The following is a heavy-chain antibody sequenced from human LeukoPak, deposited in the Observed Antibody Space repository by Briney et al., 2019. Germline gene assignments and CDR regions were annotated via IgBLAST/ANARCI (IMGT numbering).Heavy chain of an antibody. CDR2: IDPSDSYT. J-gene: IGHJ4*02. V-gene: IGHV5-10-1*01. D-gene: IGHD5-24*01. CDR1: GYSFTSYW. CDR3: AKQLRGGGYLFDY. Sequence: KNGESLKISCKGSGYSFTSYWISWVRQMPGKGLEWMGRIDPSDSYTNYSPSFQGHVTISADKSISTAYLQWSSLKASDTAMYYCAKQLRGGGYLFDYWGQGTLVTVSS.